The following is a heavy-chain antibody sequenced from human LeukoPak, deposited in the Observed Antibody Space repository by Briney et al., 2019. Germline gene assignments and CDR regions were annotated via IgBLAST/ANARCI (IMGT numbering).Heavy chain of an antibody. CDR1: GFTFSSYA. CDR2: ISGSGGST. CDR3: ARSNTYYDFWSTSHGAFDI. Sequence: GGSLRLSCAASGFTFSSYAMSWVRQAPGKGLEWVSAISGSGGSTYYADSVKGRFTISRDNSKNTLYLQMNSLRAEDTAVYYCARSNTYYDFWSTSHGAFDIWGQGTMVTVSS. V-gene: IGHV3-23*01. J-gene: IGHJ3*02. D-gene: IGHD3-3*01.